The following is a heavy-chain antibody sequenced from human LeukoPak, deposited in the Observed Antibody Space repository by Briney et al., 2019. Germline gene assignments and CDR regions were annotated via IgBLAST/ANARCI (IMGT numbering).Heavy chain of an antibody. Sequence: PGRSLRLSCAASGFTVSNVAMSWVRQAPGKGLEWVSNIRSNGGDTYYTDSVKGRFTISRDNSKNTLYLEMNSLRAGDTAVYYCAKGGYTTWFDPWGQGTLVTVSS. J-gene: IGHJ5*02. CDR1: GFTVSNVA. V-gene: IGHV3-23*01. D-gene: IGHD2-15*01. CDR2: IRSNGGDT. CDR3: AKGGYTTWFDP.